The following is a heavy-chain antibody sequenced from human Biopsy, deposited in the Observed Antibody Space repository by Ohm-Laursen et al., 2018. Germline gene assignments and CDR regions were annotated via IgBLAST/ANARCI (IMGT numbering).Heavy chain of an antibody. V-gene: IGHV4-59*07. Sequence: SDPLSLTCTVSGGSISSDYWSWIRQTPGKGLAWIGYIYYSGSTNYNPSLKSRVTISVFTSKNQFSLRLSSVTAADTAVYYCARATNSTGWPYYYFYGMDVWGQGTTVTVSS. CDR3: ARATNSTGWPYYYFYGMDV. CDR2: IYYSGST. J-gene: IGHJ6*02. D-gene: IGHD2/OR15-2a*01. CDR1: GGSISSDY.